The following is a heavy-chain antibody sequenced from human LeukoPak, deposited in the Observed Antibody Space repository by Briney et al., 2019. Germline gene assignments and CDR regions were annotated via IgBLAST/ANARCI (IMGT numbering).Heavy chain of an antibody. V-gene: IGHV3-7*04. CDR1: GFTFSSYW. Sequence: GSLRLSCAVPGFTFSSYWMSWVRPAPGKGLEWVASIKQDGSEIQYVDSVKGRFTISRDNAKNSLYLQMNSLRVEDTAVYYCARVAVAATGAFDIWGQGTMVTVSS. CDR3: ARVAVAATGAFDI. CDR2: IKQDGSEI. J-gene: IGHJ3*02. D-gene: IGHD6-19*01.